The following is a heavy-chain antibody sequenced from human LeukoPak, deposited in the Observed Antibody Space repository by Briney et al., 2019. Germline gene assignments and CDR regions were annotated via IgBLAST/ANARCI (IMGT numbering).Heavy chain of an antibody. CDR1: GGSISSYY. D-gene: IGHD6-19*01. V-gene: IGHV4-59*08. CDR2: IYYSGST. CDR3: ARGGTVADRYYFDY. J-gene: IGHJ4*02. Sequence: SETLSLTCTVSGGSISSYYWSWIRQPPGKGLEWIGYIYYSGSTNYNPSLKSRVTISVDTSKNQFSLKLSSVTAADTAVYYCARGGTVADRYYFDYWGQGTLVTVSS.